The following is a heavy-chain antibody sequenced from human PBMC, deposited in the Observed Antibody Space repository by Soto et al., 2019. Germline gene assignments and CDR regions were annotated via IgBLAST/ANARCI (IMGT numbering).Heavy chain of an antibody. D-gene: IGHD2-15*01. CDR2: ISYDGSNK. CDR3: AREAGACSGGSCYYGYFDY. J-gene: IGHJ4*02. CDR1: GFTFSSYA. Sequence: QVQLVESGGGVVQPGRSLRLSGAASGFTFSSYAMHWVREAPGKGLEWVAVISYDGSNKYYADSVKGRFTISRDNSKNTLYLQMNSLRAEDTAVYYCAREAGACSGGSCYYGYFDYWGQGTLVTVSS. V-gene: IGHV3-30-3*01.